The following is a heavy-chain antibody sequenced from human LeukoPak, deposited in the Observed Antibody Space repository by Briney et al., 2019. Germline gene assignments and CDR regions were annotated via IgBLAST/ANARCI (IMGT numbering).Heavy chain of an antibody. Sequence: ASVKVSCKASGYTFTGYYMHWVRQAPGQGLEWMGWINPDSGGTNYAQKFQGRVTMTWDTSISTAYYCARGRFYTSGSYYNRLDYWGQGTLVTVSS. D-gene: IGHD3-10*01. CDR1: GYTFTGYY. CDR3: LDY. V-gene: IGHV1-2*02. CDR2: INPDSGGT. J-gene: IGHJ4*02.